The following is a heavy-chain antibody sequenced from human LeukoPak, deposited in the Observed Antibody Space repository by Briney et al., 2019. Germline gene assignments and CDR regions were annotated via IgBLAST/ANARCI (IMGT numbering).Heavy chain of an antibody. CDR3: ARDRPNLAHP. V-gene: IGHV3-66*01. J-gene: IGHJ5*02. Sequence: PGGSLRLSCAASGFTFSSHAMGWVRQAPGKGLEWVSVIYSGGTTYYADSVKGRFTISRDNSKNTLYLQMNSLRAEDTAVYYCARDRPNLAHPWGQGTLVTVSS. CDR1: GFTFSSHA. CDR2: IYSGGTT.